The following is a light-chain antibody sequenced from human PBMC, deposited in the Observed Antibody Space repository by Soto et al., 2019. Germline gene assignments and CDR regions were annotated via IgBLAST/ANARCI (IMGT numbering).Light chain of an antibody. J-gene: IGLJ2*01. CDR2: DVN. CDR1: SSDVGGYNY. V-gene: IGLV2-14*03. CDR3: ASFTKSVTVV. Sequence: QSVLTQPAYVSGSPGQSITISCAGTSSDVGGYNYVSWYQQHPGKVPRLIISDVNKRPSGVSDRFSGSKSGNTASLTISGLQPEDEAYCYCASFTKSVTVVFGGGTKLTVL.